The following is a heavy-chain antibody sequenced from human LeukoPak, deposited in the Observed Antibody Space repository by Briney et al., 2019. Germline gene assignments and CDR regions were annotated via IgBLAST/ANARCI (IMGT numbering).Heavy chain of an antibody. CDR1: GGSISSRYYY. J-gene: IGHJ4*02. V-gene: IGHV4-39*01. D-gene: IGHD5-12*01. Sequence: SETLSLTCTVSGGSISSRYYYWGWIRQPPGKGLEWVGNIYYTGGTYYNPSLKSRVTISLDTSKNQFSLKLSSVTAADTAVYYCARRGYTPTTFDYWGQGTLVAVSS. CDR3: ARRGYTPTTFDY. CDR2: IYYTGGT.